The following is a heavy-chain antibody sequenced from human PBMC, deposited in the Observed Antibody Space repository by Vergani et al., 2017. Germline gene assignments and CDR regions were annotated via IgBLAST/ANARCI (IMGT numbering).Heavy chain of an antibody. J-gene: IGHJ4*02. D-gene: IGHD7-27*01. CDR2: ISYDGSNK. Sequence: QVQLVESGGGVVLPGRSLRLSCAASGFTFSSYAMHWVRQAPGKGLEWVAVISYDGSNKYYADSVKGRFTISRDNSKNTLYLQMNSLRAEDTAVYYCAREDGDPGSDYFDYGGQGTLVTVSS. CDR3: AREDGDPGSDYFDY. V-gene: IGHV3-30-3*01. CDR1: GFTFSSYA.